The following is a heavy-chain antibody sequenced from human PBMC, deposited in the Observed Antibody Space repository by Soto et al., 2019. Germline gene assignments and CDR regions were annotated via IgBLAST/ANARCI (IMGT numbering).Heavy chain of an antibody. CDR1: GFIFENFG. CDR3: AKNQGVELVPLATVDWFDP. Sequence: GGSLRLSCAASGFIFENFGMSWVRQAPGKGLVWISSISGSGFKKYYADSVKGRFTISRDNSKSTVYLELNNLSAEDTAVYHCAKNQGVELVPLATVDWFDPWGQGSVVTVSS. V-gene: IGHV3-23*01. J-gene: IGHJ5*02. D-gene: IGHD1-26*01. CDR2: ISGSGFKK.